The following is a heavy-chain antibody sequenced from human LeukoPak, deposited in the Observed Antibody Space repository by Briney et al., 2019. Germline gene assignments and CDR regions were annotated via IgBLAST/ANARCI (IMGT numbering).Heavy chain of an antibody. Sequence: GGSLRLSCAASGFTFSGYSMTWVRQAPGKGLEWVSYISSNGGTIYYADSVKGRFTISRDNAKNSLSLQMNSLRAEDTAVYYCARSYYDSRGGDAFDIWGQGTMVTVSS. J-gene: IGHJ3*02. D-gene: IGHD3-22*01. V-gene: IGHV3-48*04. CDR2: ISSNGGTI. CDR1: GFTFSGYS. CDR3: ARSYYDSRGGDAFDI.